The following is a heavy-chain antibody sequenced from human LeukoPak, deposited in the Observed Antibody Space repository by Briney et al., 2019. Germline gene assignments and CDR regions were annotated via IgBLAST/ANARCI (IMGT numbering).Heavy chain of an antibody. CDR3: AKEPREYCSSTSCPNWFDS. Sequence: PGGSLRLSCAASGFTFNNYAMSWVRQAPGEGLEWVSAISASGGTTYYADSVKGRFTISRDNSENTLFLQMSSLRAEDTAVYYCAKEPREYCSSTSCPNWFDSWGQGTLVTVSS. V-gene: IGHV3-23*01. J-gene: IGHJ5*01. CDR1: GFTFNNYA. CDR2: ISASGGTT. D-gene: IGHD2-2*01.